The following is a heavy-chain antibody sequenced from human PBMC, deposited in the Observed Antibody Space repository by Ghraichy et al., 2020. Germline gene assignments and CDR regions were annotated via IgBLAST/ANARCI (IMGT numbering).Heavy chain of an antibody. D-gene: IGHD6-19*01. CDR1: GGSINISGYY. CDR3: ARGYSSTLMNWFDP. CDR2: VYDGGNT. V-gene: IGHV4-61*03. Sequence: SCTVSGGSINISGYYWSWIRQPPGKGLECIGYVYDGGNTKYNPSLKGRVTISVDTSKNHFSLNLTSVTAADTAMYYCARGYSSTLMNWFDPWGQGTLVTVSS. J-gene: IGHJ5*02.